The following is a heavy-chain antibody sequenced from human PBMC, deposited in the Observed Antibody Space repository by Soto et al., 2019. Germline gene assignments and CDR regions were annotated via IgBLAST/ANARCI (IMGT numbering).Heavy chain of an antibody. Sequence: GGSLRLSFAASGLTFSGYWMSWVRQAPGKGLEWVDNIKEDGSEKNYVDSLKGRFTISRENGKKSLYLQMNSLRAEDTAIYYCVREEIVAINGMHXWGQGTTVTVS. J-gene: IGHJ6*02. CDR1: GLTFSGYW. D-gene: IGHD2-15*01. CDR3: VREEIVAINGMHX. V-gene: IGHV3-7*03. CDR2: IKEDGSEK.